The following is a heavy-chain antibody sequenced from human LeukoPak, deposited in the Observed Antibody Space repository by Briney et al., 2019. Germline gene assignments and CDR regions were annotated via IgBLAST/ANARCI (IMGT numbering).Heavy chain of an antibody. J-gene: IGHJ6*02. CDR1: GGTFSSYA. CDR3: ARDHSSGYYYSYYYGMDV. CDR2: IIPILGIA. D-gene: IGHD3-22*01. V-gene: IGHV1-69*04. Sequence: ASVKVSCKASGGTFSSYAISWERQAPGQGLEWMGRIIPILGIANYAQKFQGRVTITADKSTSTAYMELSSLRSEDTAVYYCARDHSSGYYYSYYYGMDVWGQGTTVTVSS.